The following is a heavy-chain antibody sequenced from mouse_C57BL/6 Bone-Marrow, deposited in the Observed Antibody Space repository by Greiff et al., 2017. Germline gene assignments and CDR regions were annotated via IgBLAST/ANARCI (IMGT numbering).Heavy chain of an antibody. CDR3: ALGVGSSGL. V-gene: IGHV3-6*01. J-gene: IGHJ3*01. CDR1: GYSITSGYY. Sequence: DVQLQESGPGLVKPSQSLSLTCSVTGYSITSGYYWNWIRQFPGNKLEWMGYISYDGSNNYNPSLKNRISITRDTSKNQFFLKLNSVTTEDTATYYCALGVGSSGLWGQGTLVTVSA. CDR2: ISYDGSN. D-gene: IGHD3-2*02.